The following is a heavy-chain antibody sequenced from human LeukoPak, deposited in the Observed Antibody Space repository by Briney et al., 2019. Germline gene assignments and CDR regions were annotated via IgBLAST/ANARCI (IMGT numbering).Heavy chain of an antibody. CDR3: ARRRDWGIAAAGTPGVEFDP. D-gene: IGHD6-13*01. CDR2: IYPGDSDT. V-gene: IGHV5-51*01. Sequence: GESLKISCKGSGYSFTSYWIGWVRQMPGKGLEWTGIIYPGDSDTRYSPSFQGQVTISADKSISTAYLQWSSLKASDTAMYYCARRRDWGIAAAGTPGVEFDPWGQGTLVTVSS. J-gene: IGHJ5*02. CDR1: GYSFTSYW.